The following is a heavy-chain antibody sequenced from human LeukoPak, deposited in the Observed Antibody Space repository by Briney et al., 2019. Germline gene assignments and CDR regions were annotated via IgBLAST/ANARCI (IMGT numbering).Heavy chain of an antibody. V-gene: IGHV4-34*01. CDR2: INHSGST. CDR3: ARERGVDTAIGWSPLLTYYYYCMDV. J-gene: IGHJ6*03. D-gene: IGHD5-18*01. Sequence: SETLSLTCAVYGGSFSGYYWSWIRQPPGKGLEWIGEINHSGSTNYNPSLKSRVTISVDTSKNQFSLKLSSVTAADTAVYYCARERGVDTAIGWSPLLTYYYYCMDVWGKGTTVNVSS. CDR1: GGSFSGYY.